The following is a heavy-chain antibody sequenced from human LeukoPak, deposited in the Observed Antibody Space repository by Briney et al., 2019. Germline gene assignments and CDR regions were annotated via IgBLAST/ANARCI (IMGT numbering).Heavy chain of an antibody. Sequence: PGGSLRLSCATSGFTFNNYWMHWVRQAPGKGLGWVSGINWNGGSTTYADSVKGRFTISRDNAKNSMYLQMNSLRAEDTALYYCARGRDYGGNKWAFDYWGQGTLVTVSS. J-gene: IGHJ4*02. CDR3: ARGRDYGGNKWAFDY. CDR2: INWNGGST. CDR1: GFTFNNYW. D-gene: IGHD4-23*01. V-gene: IGHV3-20*04.